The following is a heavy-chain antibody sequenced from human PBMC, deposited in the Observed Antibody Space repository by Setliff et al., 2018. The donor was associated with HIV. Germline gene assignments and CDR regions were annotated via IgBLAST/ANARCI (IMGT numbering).Heavy chain of an antibody. J-gene: IGHJ4*02. D-gene: IGHD4-17*01. CDR3: TKAQKDLMTTMIITGYYFDY. CDR2: ISDYNGNT. V-gene: IGHV1-18*01. CDR1: GYTFTSYV. Sequence: GASVKVSCKASGYTFTSYVISGVRQAPGQGREWMGWISDYNGNTNYAQKLQGRVTMTTKTSTRTAYMELRNLRSDNTAVYYCTKAQKDLMTTMIITGYYFDYWGQGTLVTVSS.